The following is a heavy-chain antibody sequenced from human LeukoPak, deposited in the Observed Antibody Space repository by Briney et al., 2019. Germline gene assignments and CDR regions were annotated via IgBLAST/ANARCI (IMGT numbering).Heavy chain of an antibody. D-gene: IGHD6-19*01. CDR1: GGSCSSYA. CDR2: IIPIFGIA. J-gene: IGHJ5*02. Sequence: ASVKVSCKGSGGSCSSYAIGWVRQGPGQGLGWMGGIIPIFGIARYAQKFQGRVTITADKSTSTAYMELSSLRSEDTAVYYCASGAAVAGASNWFDPGGQGTLGTVS. V-gene: IGHV1-69*17. CDR3: ASGAAVAGASNWFDP.